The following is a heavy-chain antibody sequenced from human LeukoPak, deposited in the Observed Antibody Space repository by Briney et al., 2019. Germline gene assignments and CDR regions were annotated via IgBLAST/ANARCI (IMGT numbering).Heavy chain of an antibody. Sequence: SETLSLTCAVYGGSLSGYYWSWIRQPPGKGLEWIGSIYYSGSTYYNPSLKSRVTISVDTSKNQFSLKLSSVTAADTAVYYCARHVNVVVPAAMSFSDWFDPWGQGTLVTVSS. V-gene: IGHV4-39*01. CDR1: GGSLSGYY. J-gene: IGHJ5*02. D-gene: IGHD2-2*01. CDR3: ARHVNVVVPAAMSFSDWFDP. CDR2: IYYSGST.